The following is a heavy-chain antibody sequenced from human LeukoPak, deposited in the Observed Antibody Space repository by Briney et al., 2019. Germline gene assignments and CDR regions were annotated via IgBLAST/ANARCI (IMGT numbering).Heavy chain of an antibody. CDR1: GGSFSGYY. Sequence: SETLSLTCAVYGGSFSGYYWSWIRQPPGKGLEWIGYIYYSGSTNYNPSLKSRVTISVDTSKNQFSLKLSSVTAADTAVYYCARVRWLHFSFDPWGQGTLVTVSS. D-gene: IGHD6-19*01. V-gene: IGHV4-59*01. CDR3: ARVRWLHFSFDP. J-gene: IGHJ5*02. CDR2: IYYSGST.